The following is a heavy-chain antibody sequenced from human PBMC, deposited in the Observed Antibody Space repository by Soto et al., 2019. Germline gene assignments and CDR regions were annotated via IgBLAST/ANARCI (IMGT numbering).Heavy chain of an antibody. CDR3: ARVAAVAAPLDEYFQH. V-gene: IGHV1-8*01. D-gene: IGHD6-19*01. CDR1: GYTFTSYD. CDR2: MNPNSGNT. J-gene: IGHJ1*01. Sequence: QVQLVQSGAEVKKPGASVKVSCKASGYTFTSYDINWVRQATGQGLEWMGWMNPNSGNTGYAQKFQGRVTMTRNTXIXXAYMELSSLRSEDTAVYYCARVAAVAAPLDEYFQHWGQGTLVTVSS.